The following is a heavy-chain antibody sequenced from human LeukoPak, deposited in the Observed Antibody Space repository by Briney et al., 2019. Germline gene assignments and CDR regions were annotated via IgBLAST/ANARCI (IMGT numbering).Heavy chain of an antibody. CDR3: ARERSAVFGDAFDI. V-gene: IGHV3-48*03. J-gene: IGHJ3*02. Sequence: AGGSLRLSCAAAEFSISTSEMNWVRQAPGKGLERLSYIDGGGSRIVYADSVKGRFTISRDNAKNSLYLQMNSLKAEDTAVYYCARERSAVFGDAFDIWGQGTRVTVSS. CDR1: EFSISTSE. CDR2: IDGGGSRI. D-gene: IGHD1-26*01.